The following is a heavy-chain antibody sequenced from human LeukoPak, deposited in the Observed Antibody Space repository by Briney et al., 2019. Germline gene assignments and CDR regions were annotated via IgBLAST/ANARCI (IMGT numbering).Heavy chain of an antibody. CDR2: IKQDESKR. J-gene: IGHJ5*02. D-gene: IGHD2-21*02. Sequence: PGGSLRLSCAASGFTFSNHWMSWVRQAPGEGLEWVANIKQDESKRYYVDSVKGRFTISRDNAKSSLYLQINSLRAEDTAVYYCAREASLYCSGNDCYWAFDRWGQGTLVTVSS. CDR1: GFTFSNHW. V-gene: IGHV3-7*01. CDR3: AREASLYCSGNDCYWAFDR.